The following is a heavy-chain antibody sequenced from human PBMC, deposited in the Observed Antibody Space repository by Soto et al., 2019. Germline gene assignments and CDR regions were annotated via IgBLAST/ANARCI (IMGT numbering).Heavy chain of an antibody. V-gene: IGHV1-2*04. J-gene: IGHJ4*02. CDR1: GYIFTGYY. D-gene: IGHD6-19*01. CDR2: INPNSGDT. Sequence: VASVKVSCKASGYIFTGYYMHWVRQAPGQGLEWMGWINPNSGDTNYTQKFQGWVTMTRDTSISTAYMELSRLRSDDTAVYYCATSRISIAVAGETEYYFDYWGQGTPVTVSS. CDR3: ATSRISIAVAGETEYYFDY.